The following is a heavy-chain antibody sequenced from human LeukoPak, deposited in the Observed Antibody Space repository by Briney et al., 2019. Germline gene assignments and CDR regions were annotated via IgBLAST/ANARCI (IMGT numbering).Heavy chain of an antibody. D-gene: IGHD3-16*01. CDR2: ISGSGGST. Sequence: GGSLRLSCSAFALTFSSYAMRSVRQAPGKGLEWVSAISGSGGSTYYADSVKGRFTISRDNSKNTLYLQMSSLRAEDTAVYYCAKVGGGDYYYYMDVWGKGTMVTVSS. CDR3: AKVGGGDYYYYMDV. CDR1: ALTFSSYA. J-gene: IGHJ6*03. V-gene: IGHV3-23*01.